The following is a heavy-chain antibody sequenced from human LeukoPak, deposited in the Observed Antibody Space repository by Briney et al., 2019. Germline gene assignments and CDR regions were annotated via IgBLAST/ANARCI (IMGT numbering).Heavy chain of an antibody. Sequence: PGGSLRLSCAASGFTFSSYEMNWVSQAQGNGLEWVSYISGSGSTIYYADSVKGRFTISRDNAKNSLYLQMNSLRAEDTAVYYCAKDTVAVAALFDPWGQGTLVTVSS. D-gene: IGHD6-19*01. CDR1: GFTFSSYE. CDR2: ISGSGSTI. V-gene: IGHV3-48*03. CDR3: AKDTVAVAALFDP. J-gene: IGHJ5*02.